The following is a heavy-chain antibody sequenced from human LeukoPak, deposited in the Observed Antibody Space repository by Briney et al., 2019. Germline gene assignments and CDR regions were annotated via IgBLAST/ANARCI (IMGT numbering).Heavy chain of an antibody. J-gene: IGHJ5*02. CDR2: IYYSGST. CDR1: GGSISSYY. CDR3: ARYVLTGDNWFDP. D-gene: IGHD3-9*01. Sequence: SETPSLTCTVSGGSISSYYWSWIRQPPGKGLEWIGYIYYSGSTNYNPSLKSRVTISVDTSKNQFSLKLSSVTAADTAVYYCARYVLTGDNWFDPWGQGTLVTVSS. V-gene: IGHV4-59*01.